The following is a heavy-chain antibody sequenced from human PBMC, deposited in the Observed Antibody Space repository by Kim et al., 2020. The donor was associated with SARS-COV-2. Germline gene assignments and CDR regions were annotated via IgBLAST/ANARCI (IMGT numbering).Heavy chain of an antibody. D-gene: IGHD7-27*01. CDR1: GGSIDSYY. CDR3: ARGQTYTSWARFDP. CDR2: IYNSRNT. Sequence: SETLSLTCTVSGGSIDSYYWSWIRQSPGKGLEWIGYIYNSRNTKQNPSLQSRVTISVDTSKNQISLKLSSVTPADTAVYYCARGQTYTSWARFDPWGQGTLVTVSS. V-gene: IGHV4-59*01. J-gene: IGHJ5*02.